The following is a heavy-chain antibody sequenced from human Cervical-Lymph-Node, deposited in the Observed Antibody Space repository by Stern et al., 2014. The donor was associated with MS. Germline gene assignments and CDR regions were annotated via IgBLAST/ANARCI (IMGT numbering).Heavy chain of an antibody. Sequence: VQLVESGGGVVQPGKSLRLSCAASGFTFSDYGMHWVRQAPGKGLEWVALATYDGSDQYYADSVKGRFTVSRDNSKNTVLLQMNGLRPEDTAVYYCVTGRGYMSGQPDFDYWGQGALVTVTS. J-gene: IGHJ4*02. V-gene: IGHV3-30*03. D-gene: IGHD5-18*01. CDR2: ATYDGSDQ. CDR3: VTGRGYMSGQPDFDY. CDR1: GFTFSDYG.